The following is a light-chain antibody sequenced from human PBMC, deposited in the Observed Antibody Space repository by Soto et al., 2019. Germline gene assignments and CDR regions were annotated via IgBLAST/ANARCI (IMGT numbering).Light chain of an antibody. CDR3: QQYGNSPLT. J-gene: IGKJ4*01. Sequence: EIVLTQSPGTLSLSPGERATLSCRASQSVGGSSLAWYQQRPGQAPRLLIYGASSRATGIPDRFSGSGSGTDFTLTISRLEPEDFALYYCQQYGNSPLTFGGGTKVEIK. V-gene: IGKV3-20*01. CDR2: GAS. CDR1: QSVGGSS.